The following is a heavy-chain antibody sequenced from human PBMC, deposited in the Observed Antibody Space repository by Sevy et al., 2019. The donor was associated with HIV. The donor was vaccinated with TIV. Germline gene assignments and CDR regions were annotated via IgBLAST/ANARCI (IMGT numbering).Heavy chain of an antibody. CDR2: IYSGGST. D-gene: IGHD5-12*01. CDR3: ARGGDGYNYLKSIYGMDV. CDR1: GFTVSSND. J-gene: IGHJ6*02. Sequence: GGSLRLSCAASGFTVSSNDMSWVRQAPGKGLEWVSVIYSGGSTYYADSVKGRFTISRDNSKNTLYLKMNSLRAEDTAVYYCARGGDGYNYLKSIYGMDVWGQGTTVTVSS. V-gene: IGHV3-53*01.